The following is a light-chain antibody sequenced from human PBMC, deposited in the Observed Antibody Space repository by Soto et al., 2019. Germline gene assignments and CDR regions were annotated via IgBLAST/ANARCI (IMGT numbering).Light chain of an antibody. CDR3: QQSYSTLWT. J-gene: IGKJ1*01. CDR2: AAS. V-gene: IGKV1-39*01. CDR1: QSVSGY. Sequence: DIQMTQSPCSLSSSVGDRVTITCRASQSVSGYLNWYEQKPGKAPQLLIYAASSLQIGVPSRFSGSGSGTDFTLAISRLQTEDVAMYYCQQSYSTLWTFGQGTKVEIK.